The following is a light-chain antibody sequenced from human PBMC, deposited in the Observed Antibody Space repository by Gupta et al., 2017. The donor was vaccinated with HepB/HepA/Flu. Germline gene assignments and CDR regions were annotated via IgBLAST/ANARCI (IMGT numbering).Light chain of an antibody. Sequence: AIRMTQSPSFISASTGDRVTISSPASQHISTYMAWYQQKPGKAPKLLIYGAPTLQSGVPSRFSGSGSGTDFTLTINFLQSEDFTTYYCQQYYSYPLTFGGGTKVEIK. V-gene: IGKV1-8*01. CDR1: QHISTY. CDR3: QQYYSYPLT. J-gene: IGKJ4*01. CDR2: GAP.